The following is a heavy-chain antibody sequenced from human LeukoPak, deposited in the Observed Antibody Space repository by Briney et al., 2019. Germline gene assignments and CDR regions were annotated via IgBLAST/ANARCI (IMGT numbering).Heavy chain of an antibody. J-gene: IGHJ4*02. CDR3: AKAKDVFSGYDYRFDY. CDR1: IFTLSTYA. Sequence: GGSLRLLCAVSIFTLSTYAMQCVRRSPGKGLEWVALFSYDGSTLRCADSVKGRYTISRDNSKNTLSLHMNSLRTEDTAVYYCAKAKDVFSGYDYRFDYWGQGTLVTVSS. D-gene: IGHD5-12*01. V-gene: IGHV3-30*16. CDR2: FSYDGSTL.